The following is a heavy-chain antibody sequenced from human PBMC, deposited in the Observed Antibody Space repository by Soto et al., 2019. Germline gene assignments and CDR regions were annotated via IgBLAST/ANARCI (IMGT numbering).Heavy chain of an antibody. V-gene: IGHV4-59*01. J-gene: IGHJ4*02. CDR3: AREASGYSYGYGFDY. CDR1: GGSISSYY. D-gene: IGHD5-18*01. Sequence: SETLSLTCTVSGGSISSYYWSWIRQPPGKGLEWIGYIYYSGSTNYNPSLKSRVTISVDTSKNQFSLKLSSVTAADTAVYYCAREASGYSYGYGFDYWGQGTLVTVSS. CDR2: IYYSGST.